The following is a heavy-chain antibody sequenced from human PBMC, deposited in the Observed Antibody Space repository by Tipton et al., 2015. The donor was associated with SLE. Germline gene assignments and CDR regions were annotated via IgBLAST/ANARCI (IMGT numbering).Heavy chain of an antibody. D-gene: IGHD2-21*02. J-gene: IGHJ4*02. V-gene: IGHV4-61*01. CDR1: GGSVSSGSYY. Sequence: LRLSCTVSGGSVSSGSYYWSWIRQPPGKGLEWIGYIYYSGSTNYNPSLKSRVTISVDTSKNQFSLKLSSVTAADTAVYYCASGCGGDCSLYFDYWGQGTLVTVSS. CDR3: ASGCGGDCSLYFDY. CDR2: IYYSGST.